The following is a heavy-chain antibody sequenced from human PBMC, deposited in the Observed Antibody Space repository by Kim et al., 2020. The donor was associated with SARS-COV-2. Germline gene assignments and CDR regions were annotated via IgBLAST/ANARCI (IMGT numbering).Heavy chain of an antibody. Sequence: AGSLRLSCTVSGFIFSTYSMTWVRQAPGKGLEWVSVIGADGSVAHYADSVRGRFTISRDNSKNTVYPQMHSLGAEDTAIFYCAKHDQFGVESLDFWGQG. J-gene: IGHJ4*02. CDR2: IGADGSVA. V-gene: IGHV3-23*01. CDR1: GFIFSTYS. D-gene: IGHD3-3*01. CDR3: AKHDQFGVESLDF.